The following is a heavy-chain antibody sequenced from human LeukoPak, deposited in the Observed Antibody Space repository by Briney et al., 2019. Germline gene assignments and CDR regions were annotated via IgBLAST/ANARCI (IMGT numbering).Heavy chain of an antibody. CDR3: ARVPHTTLSGAAENWFDP. Sequence: GASVKVSCRASGYTFTSYGISWVRQAPGQGLEWMGWISAYNGNTNYAQKLQGRVTMTTDTSTSTAYMELSRLRSDDTAVYYCARVPHTTLSGAAENWFDPWGQGTLVTVSS. V-gene: IGHV1-18*01. CDR2: ISAYNGNT. D-gene: IGHD6-13*01. J-gene: IGHJ5*02. CDR1: GYTFTSYG.